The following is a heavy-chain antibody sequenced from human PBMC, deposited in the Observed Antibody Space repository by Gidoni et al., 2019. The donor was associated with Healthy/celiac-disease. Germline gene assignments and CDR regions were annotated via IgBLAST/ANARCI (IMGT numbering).Heavy chain of an antibody. CDR3: AKDGGSYYPVFDY. D-gene: IGHD1-26*01. Sequence: EVQLLESGGGLVLPGGSLRLSCAASGFTFSSYAMSWVRQAPGKGLAWVSAISGSGGSTYYADAVKGRFTISRDNSKNTLYLQMNSLRAEDTAVYYCAKDGGSYYPVFDYWGQGTLVTVSS. J-gene: IGHJ4*02. CDR2: ISGSGGST. V-gene: IGHV3-23*01. CDR1: GFTFSSYA.